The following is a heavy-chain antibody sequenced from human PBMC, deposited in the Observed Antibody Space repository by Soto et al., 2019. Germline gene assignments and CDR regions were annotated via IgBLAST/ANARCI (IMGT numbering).Heavy chain of an antibody. Sequence: QVQLVQSGAEVKKPGSSVKVSCKASGGTFSSYAISWVRQAPGQGLEWMGGIIPIFGTANYAQKFQGRVTIPADESTSTASMVLSSLRSEATAVYSCASAHAYWGSDCYQLDYWGQGTLVTVSS. V-gene: IGHV1-69*12. J-gene: IGHJ4*02. CDR1: GGTFSSYA. D-gene: IGHD2-21*02. CDR2: IIPIFGTA. CDR3: ASAHAYWGSDCYQLDY.